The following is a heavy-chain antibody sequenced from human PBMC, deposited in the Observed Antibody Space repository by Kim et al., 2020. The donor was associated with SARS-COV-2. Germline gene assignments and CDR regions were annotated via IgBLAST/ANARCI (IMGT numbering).Heavy chain of an antibody. V-gene: IGHV3-64D*09. J-gene: IGHJ4*02. Sequence: GGSLRRSCSASGFTFSSYAMHWVRQAPGKGLEYVSAISSNGGSTYYADSVKGRFTISRDNSKNTLYLQMSSLRAEDMAVYYCVKDQPKFRQDNIVATFPFDYWGQGTLVTVSS. CDR2: ISSNGGST. CDR3: VKDQPKFRQDNIVATFPFDY. CDR1: GFTFSSYA. D-gene: IGHD5-12*01.